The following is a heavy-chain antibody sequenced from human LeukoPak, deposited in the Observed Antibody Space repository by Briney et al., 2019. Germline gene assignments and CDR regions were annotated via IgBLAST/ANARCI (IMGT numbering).Heavy chain of an antibody. CDR3: HVLGYCSGGSCPPNAFDI. Sequence: ASVKVSCKASGYTFTSYYMHGVRQAPGQGLEWMGIINPSGGSTSYAQKFQGRVTMTRDTSTSTVYMELSSLRSEDTAVYYCHVLGYCSGGSCPPNAFDIWGQGTMVTASS. D-gene: IGHD2-15*01. CDR2: INPSGGST. V-gene: IGHV1-46*01. J-gene: IGHJ3*02. CDR1: GYTFTSYY.